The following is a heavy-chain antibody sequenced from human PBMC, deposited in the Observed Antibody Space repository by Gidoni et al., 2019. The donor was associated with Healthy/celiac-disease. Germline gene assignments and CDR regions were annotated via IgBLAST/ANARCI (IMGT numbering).Heavy chain of an antibody. CDR1: GGSISRGDYY. D-gene: IGHD3-9*01. J-gene: IGHJ2*01. Sequence: QVQLQESGPGLVKPSQTLSLPCTVSGGSISRGDYYWSWIRQPPGKGLEWSGYIYYSGSTYYHPSLKSRVTISVATSQNQFSLKLSSVTAADTAVYYCARRPWDDWLLSYWYFDLWGRGTLVTVSS. V-gene: IGHV4-30-4*01. CDR2: IYYSGST. CDR3: ARRPWDDWLLSYWYFDL.